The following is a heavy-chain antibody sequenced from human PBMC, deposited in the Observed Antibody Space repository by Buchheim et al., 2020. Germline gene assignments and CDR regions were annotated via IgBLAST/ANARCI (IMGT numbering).Heavy chain of an antibody. D-gene: IGHD3-3*01. Sequence: EVQLVESGGGLVQPGGSLRLSCAASGFTFSSYEMNWVRQAPGKGLEWVSYISSSGSTIYYADSVKGRFTISRDNAKTSLYLQMNSLRAEDTAVYYCARRGFTIFGVVIDYYFDYWGQGTL. V-gene: IGHV3-48*03. CDR2: ISSSGSTI. CDR1: GFTFSSYE. J-gene: IGHJ4*02. CDR3: ARRGFTIFGVVIDYYFDY.